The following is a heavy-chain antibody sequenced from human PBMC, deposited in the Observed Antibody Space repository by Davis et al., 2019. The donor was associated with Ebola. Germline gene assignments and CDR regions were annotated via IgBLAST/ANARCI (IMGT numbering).Heavy chain of an antibody. CDR1: GYTFTSYF. CDR2: INPSGGGT. D-gene: IGHD3-3*01. CDR3: ARSGLSFGVVKYHYGMDV. J-gene: IGHJ6*04. V-gene: IGHV1-46*01. Sequence: AASVKVSCKASGYTFTSYFMHWVRQAPGQGLEWMGVINPSGGGTTYAQKFQGRVTMTRDTSINTAYMEVGSLRSDDTAVYYCARSGLSFGVVKYHYGMDVWGKGTTVTVSS.